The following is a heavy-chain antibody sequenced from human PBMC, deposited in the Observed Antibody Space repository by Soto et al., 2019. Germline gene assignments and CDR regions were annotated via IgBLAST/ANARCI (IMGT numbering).Heavy chain of an antibody. CDR2: INSVNDHT. D-gene: IGHD1-7*01. CDR3: ARNILGGTTDY. Sequence: ALGKVSCKASGYTFTSYVMHWVRQAPGQGLEWVGWINSVNDHTIYSEKFQGRVTITSDTSATTAYMELSSLTSEDTAVYYCARNILGGTTDYWGQGTLVTVSS. CDR1: GYTFTSYV. V-gene: IGHV1-3*01. J-gene: IGHJ4*02.